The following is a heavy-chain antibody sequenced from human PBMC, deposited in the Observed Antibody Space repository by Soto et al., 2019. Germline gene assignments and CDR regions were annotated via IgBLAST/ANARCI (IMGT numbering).Heavy chain of an antibody. V-gene: IGHV3-30-3*01. CDR1: GFTFSSYA. CDR3: ARDYSKYYDSSGYYRSPAY. Sequence: GGSLRLSCAASGFTFSSYAMHWVRQAPGKGLEWVALISYDGSDKDYADSVKGRFTISRDNSRNTLFLQMNSLRAEDTAAYYCARDYSKYYDSSGYYRSPAYWGQGTLVTVSS. D-gene: IGHD3-22*01. J-gene: IGHJ4*02. CDR2: ISYDGSDK.